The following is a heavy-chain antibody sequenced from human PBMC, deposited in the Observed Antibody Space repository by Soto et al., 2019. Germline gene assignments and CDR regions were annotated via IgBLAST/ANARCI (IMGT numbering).Heavy chain of an antibody. Sequence: QVQLVQSGAAVRKPGASVKISCKASGYTMTAHFLHWVRQAPGRGLEWMGWINPKNGGTDYAQKFPDRVPMARDTSINTSYIHLNMRASDDTAVYFSATDDGQYFGSVWGQGTLVSVSS. V-gene: IGHV1-2*02. CDR2: INPKNGGT. CDR3: ATDDGQYFGSV. J-gene: IGHJ1*01. CDR1: GYTMTAHF. D-gene: IGHD3-10*01.